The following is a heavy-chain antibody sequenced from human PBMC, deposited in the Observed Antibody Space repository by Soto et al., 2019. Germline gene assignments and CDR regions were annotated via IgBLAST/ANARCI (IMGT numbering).Heavy chain of an antibody. D-gene: IGHD3-10*01. J-gene: IGHJ5*02. CDR1: GFTFSSSA. Sequence: EVQLLESGGGLGQPGGSLRLSCAASGFTFSSSAMSWVRQAPGMGLEWVSGISGSGDTTYYADSVKGRFTISRDNSKNTLYRQMNSLRAEDTAVYYCAKDREVRGLIPNWFDPWGQGTLVTVSS. CDR3: AKDREVRGLIPNWFDP. V-gene: IGHV3-23*01. CDR2: ISGSGDTT.